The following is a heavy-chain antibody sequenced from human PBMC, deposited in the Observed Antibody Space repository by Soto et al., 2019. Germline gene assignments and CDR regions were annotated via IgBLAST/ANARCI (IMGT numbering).Heavy chain of an antibody. CDR3: ARGKYYYDSSGVGYYYGMDV. Sequence: SETLSLTCTVSGGSISSYYWSWIRQPPGKGLEWIGYIYYSGSTNYNPPLKSRVTISVDTSKNQFSLKLSSVTAADTAVYYCARGKYYYDSSGVGYYYGMDVWGQGTTVTVSS. V-gene: IGHV4-59*01. J-gene: IGHJ6*02. CDR2: IYYSGST. D-gene: IGHD3-22*01. CDR1: GGSISSYY.